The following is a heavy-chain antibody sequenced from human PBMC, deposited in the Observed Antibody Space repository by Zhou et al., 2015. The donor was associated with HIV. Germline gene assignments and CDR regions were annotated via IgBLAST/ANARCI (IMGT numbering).Heavy chain of an antibody. CDR3: ARGPSRIIGGSYNYDS. J-gene: IGHJ4*02. CDR1: EGTFSSYG. CDR2: ITPVLGTS. D-gene: IGHD1-26*01. Sequence: QVQLVQSGAEVKKPGSSVKVSCKASEGTFSSYGISWVRQAPGXGLEWMGGITPVLGTSKDAQKFQGRVSITADRSTSTAYMELRSLRFEDTAVYYCARGPSRIIGGSYNYDSWGQGTLVTVSS. V-gene: IGHV1-69*06.